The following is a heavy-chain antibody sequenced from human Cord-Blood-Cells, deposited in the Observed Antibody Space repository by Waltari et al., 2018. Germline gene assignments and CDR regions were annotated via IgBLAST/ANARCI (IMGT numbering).Heavy chain of an antibody. D-gene: IGHD4-4*01. CDR1: GGSFSGYY. Sequence: QVQLQQWGAGLLKPSETLSLTCPVSGGSFSGYYWSWIRQPPGKGLEWIGEINHSGSTNYNPSLKSRVTISVDTSKNQFSLKLSSVTAADTAVYYCARGSKTVTRHFDYWGQGTLVTVSS. CDR2: INHSGST. J-gene: IGHJ4*02. CDR3: ARGSKTVTRHFDY. V-gene: IGHV4-34*01.